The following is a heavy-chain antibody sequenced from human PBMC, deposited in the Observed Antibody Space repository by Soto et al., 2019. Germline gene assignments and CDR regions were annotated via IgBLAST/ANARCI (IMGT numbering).Heavy chain of an antibody. CDR3: AREINAATGAMVDY. J-gene: IGHJ4*02. V-gene: IGHV4-31*03. CDR2: IYYSGST. Sequence: QVQLQESGPGLVKPSQTLSLTCTVSGGSISSGGYYWSWIRQHPGKGLEWIGYIYYSGSTYYNPYLKSRVTISVDTSKNQSSLKLSSVTAADTAVYYCAREINAATGAMVDYWGQGTLVTVSS. CDR1: GGSISSGGYY. D-gene: IGHD5-18*01.